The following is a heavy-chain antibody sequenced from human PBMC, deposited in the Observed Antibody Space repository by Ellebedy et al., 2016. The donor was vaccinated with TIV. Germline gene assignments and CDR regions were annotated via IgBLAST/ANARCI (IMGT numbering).Heavy chain of an antibody. CDR1: GFTFSSFA. Sequence: GGSLRLSCSVSGFTFSSFAMHWVRQAPGKGLEFVSAIYSNGGTTNYADSVKGRFTISRDNSKNTLYLQMSSLRPEETAVYYCVKAWHSSSWYSNWFDPWGQGTLVTVSS. V-gene: IGHV3-64D*09. CDR2: IYSNGGTT. J-gene: IGHJ5*02. CDR3: VKAWHSSSWYSNWFDP. D-gene: IGHD6-13*01.